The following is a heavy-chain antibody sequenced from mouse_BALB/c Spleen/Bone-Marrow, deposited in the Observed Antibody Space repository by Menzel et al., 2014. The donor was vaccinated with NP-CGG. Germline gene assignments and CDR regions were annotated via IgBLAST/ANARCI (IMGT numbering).Heavy chain of an antibody. CDR3: AEGYDSWFAY. J-gene: IGHJ3*01. CDR1: GFNIEDTY. V-gene: IGHV14-3*02. Sequence: DVKLQESGAELVEPGASVKLSCTASGFNIEDTYVHWVKQRPEQGLEWIGRIDPANGNTKYDPKFQGKATVTSDTSSNTAYLHLNSLTSEDTAVYYCAEGYDSWFAYWGQGTLVTVSA. CDR2: IDPANGNT. D-gene: IGHD2-2*01.